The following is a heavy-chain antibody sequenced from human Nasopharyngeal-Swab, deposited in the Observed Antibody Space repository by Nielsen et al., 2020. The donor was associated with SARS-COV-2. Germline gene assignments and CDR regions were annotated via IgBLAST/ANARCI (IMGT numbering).Heavy chain of an antibody. V-gene: IGHV1-2*04. D-gene: IGHD6-13*01. CDR1: GYTFTGFY. Sequence: GESLKISCKGSGYTFTGFYMHWVRQAPGQGLEWMGWINPNSGGTNYAQKFQDWVTMTRDTSISTVYMELSRLRSDDTAVYYCARAGLTAALNDAFDLWGQGTMVTVSS. CDR3: ARAGLTAALNDAFDL. J-gene: IGHJ3*01. CDR2: INPNSGGT.